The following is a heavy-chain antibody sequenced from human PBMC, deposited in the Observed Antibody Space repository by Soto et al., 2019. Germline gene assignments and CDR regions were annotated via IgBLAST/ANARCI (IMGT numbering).Heavy chain of an antibody. Sequence: EVQLVQSGGGLVQPGESLRLACQASGFTFSTYSMTWVRQAPGKGLEWVATIAEDGSVKYYVDSVKGRFTISRDNAKRSLFLQMNNLRVEDTALYYCTRGRREYWGQGTLVTVSS. CDR2: IAEDGSVK. V-gene: IGHV3-7*03. CDR1: GFTFSTYS. D-gene: IGHD1-26*01. J-gene: IGHJ4*02. CDR3: TRGRREY.